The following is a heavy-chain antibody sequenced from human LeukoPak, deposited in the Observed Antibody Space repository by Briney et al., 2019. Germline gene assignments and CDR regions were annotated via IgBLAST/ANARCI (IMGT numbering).Heavy chain of an antibody. CDR1: GGSISSHY. CDR3: ARGGLYEFWSGYYLDY. V-gene: IGHV4-59*11. D-gene: IGHD3/OR15-3a*01. CDR2: IYYSGST. J-gene: IGHJ4*02. Sequence: SETLSLTCTVSGGSISSHYWSWIRQPPGKGLEWIGYIYYSGSTNYNPSLKSRVTISVDTSKNQFSLKLSSVTAADTVVYYCARGGLYEFWSGYYLDYWGQGTLVTVSS.